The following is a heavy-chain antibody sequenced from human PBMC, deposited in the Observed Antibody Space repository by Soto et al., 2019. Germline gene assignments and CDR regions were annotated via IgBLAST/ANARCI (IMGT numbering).Heavy chain of an antibody. D-gene: IGHD1-26*01. CDR1: GASTVSHYH. Sequence: PSETLSLTCSVSGASTVSHYHWTWIRQPPGKGLEWMGYIFNSGTTFYNPSLTSRLSISMDTSGNHFSLELRSVTAADTAVYYCALALGPTTGLDYWGQGNMVTISP. V-gene: IGHV4-31*02. J-gene: IGHJ4*02. CDR3: ALALGPTTGLDY. CDR2: IFNSGTT.